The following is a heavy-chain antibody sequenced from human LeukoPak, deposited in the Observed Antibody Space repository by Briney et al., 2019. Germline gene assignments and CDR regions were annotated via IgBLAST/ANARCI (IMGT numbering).Heavy chain of an antibody. CDR1: GFTFSSYS. CDR2: ISSSSSYI. V-gene: IGHV3-21*01. CDR3: ARGLYDYGGTAFDI. D-gene: IGHD4-23*01. J-gene: IGHJ3*02. Sequence: GGSLRLSCAASGFTFSSYSMNWVRQAPGKGLEWVSSISSSSSYIYYADSVKGRFTISRDNAKNSLYLQMNSLRAEDTAAYYCARGLYDYGGTAFDIWGQGTMVTVSS.